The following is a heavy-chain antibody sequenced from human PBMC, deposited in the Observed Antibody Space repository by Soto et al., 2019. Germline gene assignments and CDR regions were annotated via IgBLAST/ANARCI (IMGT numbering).Heavy chain of an antibody. D-gene: IGHD6-13*01. V-gene: IGHV3-53*01. Sequence: GGSLRLSCAASGFTVSNNYISWVRQAPGKGLEWVSLIYSGGSTYYADSVKGRFTLSRDNSKNTVYLQMNSLRAEDTAVYYCARAEWGSSYTQYYYALDVWGQGTTVTVSS. CDR1: GFTVSNNY. CDR2: IYSGGST. J-gene: IGHJ6*02. CDR3: ARAEWGSSYTQYYYALDV.